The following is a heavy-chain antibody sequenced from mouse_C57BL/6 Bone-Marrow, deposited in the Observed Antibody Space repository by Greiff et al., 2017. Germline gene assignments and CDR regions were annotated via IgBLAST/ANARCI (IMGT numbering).Heavy chain of an antibody. J-gene: IGHJ3*01. D-gene: IGHD2-5*01. CDR1: GFTFTDYY. V-gene: IGHV7-3*01. Sequence: EVKLVESGGGLVQPGGSLSLSCAASGFTFTDYYMSWVRQPPGKALEWLGFIRNKANGYTTEYSASVKGRFTISRDNSQSILYLQMNALRAEDSATYYCASRYYSNPFAYWGQGTLVTVSA. CDR3: ASRYYSNPFAY. CDR2: IRNKANGYTT.